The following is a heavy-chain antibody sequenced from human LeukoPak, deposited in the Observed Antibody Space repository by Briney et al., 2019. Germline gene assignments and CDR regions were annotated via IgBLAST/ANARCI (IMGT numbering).Heavy chain of an antibody. Sequence: ASVKVSCKASGCTFSSYTISWVRQAPGQGLEWMGRIIPILGIANYAQKFQGRVTITADKSTSTAYMELSSLRSEDTAVYYCAREYCSSTSCSYYFDYWGQGTLVTVSS. CDR1: GCTFSSYT. V-gene: IGHV1-69*04. CDR3: AREYCSSTSCSYYFDY. D-gene: IGHD2-2*01. CDR2: IIPILGIA. J-gene: IGHJ4*02.